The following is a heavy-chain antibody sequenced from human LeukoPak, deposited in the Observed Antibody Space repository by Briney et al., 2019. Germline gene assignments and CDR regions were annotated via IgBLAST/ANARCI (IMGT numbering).Heavy chain of an antibody. CDR3: ARGGGYSYGSFDY. CDR1: GITVSSNY. Sequence: PGGSLRLSCAASGITVSSNYMDWVRQAPGKGLVWVSRINRDGSSTSYADSVKGRFTISRDNAKNTLYLQMNSLRAEDTAVYYCARGGGYSYGSFDYWGQGTLVTVSS. J-gene: IGHJ4*02. CDR2: INRDGSST. D-gene: IGHD5-18*01. V-gene: IGHV3-74*01.